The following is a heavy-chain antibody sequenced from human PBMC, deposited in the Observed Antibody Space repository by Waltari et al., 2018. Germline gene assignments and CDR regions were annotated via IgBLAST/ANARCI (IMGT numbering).Heavy chain of an antibody. D-gene: IGHD2-8*01. V-gene: IGHV4-59*01. CDR2: IYYRGST. Sequence: QVQLQESGPGLVKPSETLSLTCTVSGGSISSYYWSWIRQPPGKGLEWIGYIYYRGSTNCNPSLKIRVTISVDTSKNQFSLKLSSVTAADTAVYYCARGGMALHKYYFDYWGQGTLVTVSS. CDR3: ARGGMALHKYYFDY. CDR1: GGSISSYY. J-gene: IGHJ4*02.